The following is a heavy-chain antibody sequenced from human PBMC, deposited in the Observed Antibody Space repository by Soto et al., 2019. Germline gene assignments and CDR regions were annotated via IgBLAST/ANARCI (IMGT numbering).Heavy chain of an antibody. CDR2: IDPDGSEK. CDR1: GFTFSPYW. CDR3: VRENCYFDL. V-gene: IGHV3-7*04. J-gene: IGHJ2*01. Sequence: EVQLVESGGGLVQPGESLRLSCVASGFTFSPYWMTWVRLTAGKGLEWVAIIDPDGSEKDYADSVRGRFTISRDNGKNSLHLHMNIVGAYASAAYHSVRENCYFDLWGRGHLVTVSS.